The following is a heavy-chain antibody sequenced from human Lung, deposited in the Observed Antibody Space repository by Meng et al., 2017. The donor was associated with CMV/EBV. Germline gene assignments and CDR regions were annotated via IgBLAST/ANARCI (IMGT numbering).Heavy chain of an antibody. J-gene: IGHJ4*02. D-gene: IGHD2-2*02. V-gene: IGHV3-53*01. CDR3: ARDIDTAGGDCFDH. Sequence: GEXXKISCAASGFPVNRDYMSWVRQAPGKGLEWISVLYSGSTTYYADSVKGRFTISRDNSKNTLFLQMHDLGPEDTAVYYCARDIDTAGGDCFDHWAQGTXVTVSS. CDR2: LYSGSTT. CDR1: GFPVNRDY.